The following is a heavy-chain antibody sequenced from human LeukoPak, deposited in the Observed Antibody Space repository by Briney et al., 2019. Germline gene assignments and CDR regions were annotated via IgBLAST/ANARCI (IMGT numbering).Heavy chain of an antibody. D-gene: IGHD2-2*01. CDR2: ISAYNGNT. V-gene: IGHV1-18*01. CDR1: GYTFTSYG. CDR3: ARQRVPAVTDDDAFDI. J-gene: IGHJ3*02. Sequence: ASVKVSCKASGYTFTSYGISWVRQAPGQGLEWMGWISAYNGNTNYAQKLQGRVTMTTDTSTSTAYMELRSLRSDDTAVYYCARQRVPAVTDDDAFDIWGQGTTVTVSS.